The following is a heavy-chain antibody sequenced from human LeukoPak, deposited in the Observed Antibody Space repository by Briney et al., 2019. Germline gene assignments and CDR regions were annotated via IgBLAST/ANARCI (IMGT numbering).Heavy chain of an antibody. CDR3: ARVTGYMIEDYFDY. D-gene: IGHD3-9*01. Sequence: PSETLSLTCTVSGGSINSGSYYWSWIRQPAGKGLEWIGRIYTSGSTNYNPSLKSRVTISVDTSKNQFSLKLRSVTAADTAVYYCARVTGYMIEDYFDYWGQGILVTVSS. CDR1: GGSINSGSYY. J-gene: IGHJ4*02. CDR2: IYTSGST. V-gene: IGHV4-61*02.